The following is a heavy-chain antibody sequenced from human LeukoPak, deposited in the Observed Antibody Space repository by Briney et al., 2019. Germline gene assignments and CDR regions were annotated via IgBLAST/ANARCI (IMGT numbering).Heavy chain of an antibody. CDR1: GFTFSSYA. Sequence: GGSLRLSCAASGFTFSSYAMSWVRQAPGQGLEWVSAISGSGGSTYYADSVKGRFTISRDNSKNTLYLQMKSLRAEDTAVYYCAKDDYDILTGYYSIDYWGQGTLVTVSS. CDR3: AKDDYDILTGYYSIDY. J-gene: IGHJ4*02. V-gene: IGHV3-23*01. D-gene: IGHD3-9*01. CDR2: ISGSGGST.